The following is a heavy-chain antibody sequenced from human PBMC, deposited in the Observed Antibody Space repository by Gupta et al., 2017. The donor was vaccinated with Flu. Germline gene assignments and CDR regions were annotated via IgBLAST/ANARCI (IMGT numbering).Heavy chain of an antibody. Sequence: TSGSTNYNPSLKSRVTMSVDTSKNQLSLKLSSVTAADTAVYYCARDWDSSGPYGMDVWGQGTTVTVSS. J-gene: IGHJ6*02. V-gene: IGHV4-4*07. D-gene: IGHD3-22*01. CDR3: ARDWDSSGPYGMDV. CDR2: TSGST.